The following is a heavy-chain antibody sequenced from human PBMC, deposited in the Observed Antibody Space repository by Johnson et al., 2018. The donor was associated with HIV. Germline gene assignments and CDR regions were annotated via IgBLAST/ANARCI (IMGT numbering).Heavy chain of an antibody. CDR2: ISYDGNNK. Sequence: VQLVQSGGGMVHPGRSLRLSCAASGFTFSNYAMHWVRQAPGKGLEWVAVISYDGNNKYYTDSVKGRFTISRDNSKNTLYLQRNSLRDEDTAVYYCARAGGWELTNAFDIWGQGTMVTVSS. V-gene: IGHV3-30*04. J-gene: IGHJ3*02. CDR1: GFTFSNYA. D-gene: IGHD1-26*01. CDR3: ARAGGWELTNAFDI.